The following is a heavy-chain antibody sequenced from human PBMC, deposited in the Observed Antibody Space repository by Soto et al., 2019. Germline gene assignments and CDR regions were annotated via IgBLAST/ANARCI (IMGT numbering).Heavy chain of an antibody. CDR1: GFNFTNHW. V-gene: IGHV3-74*01. CDR2: ITSDGKSK. Sequence: GGSLRLSCAASGFNFTNHWMHWVRQAPGKGLVWVSRITSDGKSKAYAESVKGRFAISRDNAKNTVYLQMNGLTVEDTAVYYCARESGDWPLNWFDPWGQGTLVTVSS. D-gene: IGHD2-21*02. CDR3: ARESGDWPLNWFDP. J-gene: IGHJ5*02.